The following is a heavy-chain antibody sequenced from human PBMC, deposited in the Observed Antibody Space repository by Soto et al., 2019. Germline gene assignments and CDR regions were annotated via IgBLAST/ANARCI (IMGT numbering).Heavy chain of an antibody. D-gene: IGHD3-10*01. CDR2: ISADNGHT. J-gene: IGHJ6*02. CDR1: AYSFTSYG. CDR3: ATVYGSGIYFVDYYGIDV. V-gene: IGHV1-18*01. Sequence: ASVKVSCKTSAYSFTSYGFTWVRQAPGEGLEWMGWISADNGHTNYAQKFQGRVTMTKDTSTRTAYMDLRSLRSDDTAVYYCATVYGSGIYFVDYYGIDVWGQGTTVTVSS.